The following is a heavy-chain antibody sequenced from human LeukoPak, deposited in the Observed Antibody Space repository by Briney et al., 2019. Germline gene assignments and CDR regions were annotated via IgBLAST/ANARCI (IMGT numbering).Heavy chain of an antibody. Sequence: PSETLSLTCAVYGGSFSGYYWSWIRQPPGKGLEWIGEINHSGSTNYNPSLKSRVTISVDTSKNQFSLKLSSVTAADTAVYYCARHPRRRGYRNNPLDYWGQGTLVTVSS. CDR2: INHSGST. V-gene: IGHV4-34*01. CDR3: ARHPRRRGYRNNPLDY. J-gene: IGHJ4*02. D-gene: IGHD5-18*01. CDR1: GGSFSGYY.